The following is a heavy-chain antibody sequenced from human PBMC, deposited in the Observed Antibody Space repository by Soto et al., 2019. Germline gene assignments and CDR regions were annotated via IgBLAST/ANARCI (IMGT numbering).Heavy chain of an antibody. CDR2: INHSGST. Sequence: PSETLSLTCAVYGGSFSGYYWIWIRQPPGKGLEWIGEINHSGSTNYNPSLKSRVTISVDTSKNQFSLKLSSVTAADTAVYYCARGRRIVVPAAMHGIRSNWFDPWGQGTLVTVSS. CDR1: GGSFSGYY. D-gene: IGHD2-2*01. V-gene: IGHV4-34*01. CDR3: ARGRRIVVPAAMHGIRSNWFDP. J-gene: IGHJ5*02.